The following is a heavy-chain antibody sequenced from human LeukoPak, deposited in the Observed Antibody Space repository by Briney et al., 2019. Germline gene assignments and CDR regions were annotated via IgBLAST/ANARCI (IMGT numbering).Heavy chain of an antibody. D-gene: IGHD1-20*01. Sequence: PSETLSLTCTVSGGFISNSYWSWIRQPPGKGLEWIGYLYNSGHTNYNPSLKSRVTISLDTSKNQFSLKLSSVTAADTAVYYCARVGNWNVWSDWGQGTLVTVSS. V-gene: IGHV4-59*01. CDR1: GGFISNSY. CDR2: LYNSGHT. J-gene: IGHJ4*02. CDR3: ARVGNWNVWSD.